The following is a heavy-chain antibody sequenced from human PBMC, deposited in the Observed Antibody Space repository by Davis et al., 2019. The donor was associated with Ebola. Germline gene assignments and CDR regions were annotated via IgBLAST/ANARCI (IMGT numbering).Heavy chain of an antibody. CDR1: DGSFSGYY. V-gene: IGHV3-11*01. CDR3: ARDRSGFYGMDV. J-gene: IGHJ6*04. Sequence: PSETLSLTCAVYDGSFSGYYWSWIRQAPGKGLEWVSYISSSGSTIYYADSVKGRFTISRDNAKNSLYLQMNSLRAEDTAVYYCARDRSGFYGMDVWGKGTTVTVSS. CDR2: ISSSGSTI.